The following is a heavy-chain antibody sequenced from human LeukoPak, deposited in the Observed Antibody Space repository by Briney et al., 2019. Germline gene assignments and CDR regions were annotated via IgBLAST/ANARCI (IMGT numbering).Heavy chain of an antibody. CDR3: ARGDSSRTYY. CDR1: GYTFTGYF. CDR2: INPNNGGP. J-gene: IGHJ4*02. Sequence: ASVKVSCKASGYTFTGYFIHWVRQAPGQGFGWMGWINPNNGGPNYAPKFQGRVTMTRDTSISTAYMELSRLTSDDTAVYYCARGDSSRTYYWGQGTLVTVSS. D-gene: IGHD6-6*01. V-gene: IGHV1-2*02.